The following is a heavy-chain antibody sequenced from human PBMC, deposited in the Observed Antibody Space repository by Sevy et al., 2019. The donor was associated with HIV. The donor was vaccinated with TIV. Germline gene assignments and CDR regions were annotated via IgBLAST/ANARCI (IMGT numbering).Heavy chain of an antibody. J-gene: IGHJ6*02. Sequence: ASVKVSCKASGYTFTSYGISWVRQAPGQGLEWMGWISAYNGNTNYAQKLQGRLTMTTDTSTSTDYMELRSLRSDDTAVYYCARDGYCSGGSCYPNYYYGMDVWGQGTTVTVSS. CDR1: GYTFTSYG. CDR2: ISAYNGNT. V-gene: IGHV1-18*01. D-gene: IGHD2-15*01. CDR3: ARDGYCSGGSCYPNYYYGMDV.